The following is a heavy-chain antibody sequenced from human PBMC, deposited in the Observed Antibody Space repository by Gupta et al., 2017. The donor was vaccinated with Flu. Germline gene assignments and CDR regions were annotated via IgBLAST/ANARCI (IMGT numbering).Heavy chain of an antibody. CDR3: TEYSGVIGY. J-gene: IGHJ4*02. CDR1: GFTFRDYA. D-gene: IGHD6-19*01. CDR2: IRSKAYSGAT. V-gene: IGHV3-49*04. Sequence: DVHLVESGGGLVQPGRSLRLSCRASGFTFRDYAMTWVRQAPGKGLEWVGFIRSKAYSGATDYAASVRGRFTISRDDSKSIAYLQMNSLKTEDTAVYYCTEYSGVIGYWGQGTLVTVSS.